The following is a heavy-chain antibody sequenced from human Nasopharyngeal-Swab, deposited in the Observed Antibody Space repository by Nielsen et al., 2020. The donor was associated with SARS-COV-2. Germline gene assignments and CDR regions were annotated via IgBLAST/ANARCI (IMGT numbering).Heavy chain of an antibody. CDR3: ARWGYDSSRWYAS. J-gene: IGHJ5*01. CDR2: INHSGRT. CDR1: VGSFSGYY. V-gene: IGHV4-34*01. Sequence: SETLSLTCAVYVGSFSGYYWTWIRQPPGEGLEWIGEINHSGRTNYNPSLKSRVTISVDTSKNQFSLKLSSVTAADTAVYYCARWGYDSSRWYASWGQGSLVTVSS. D-gene: IGHD5-12*01.